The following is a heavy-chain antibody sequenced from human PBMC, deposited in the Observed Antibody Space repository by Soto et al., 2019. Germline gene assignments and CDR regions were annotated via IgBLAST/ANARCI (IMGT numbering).Heavy chain of an antibody. CDR1: GGSISSYY. CDR3: ARGVRITMVRGVIAEFDP. Sequence: SETLSLTCTVSGGSISSYYWSWIRQPPGKGLEWIGYIYYSGSTNYNPSLKSRVTISVDTSKNQFSLKLSSVTAADTAVYYCARGVRITMVRGVIAEFDPWGQGTLVTVSS. CDR2: IYYSGST. J-gene: IGHJ5*02. D-gene: IGHD3-10*01. V-gene: IGHV4-59*01.